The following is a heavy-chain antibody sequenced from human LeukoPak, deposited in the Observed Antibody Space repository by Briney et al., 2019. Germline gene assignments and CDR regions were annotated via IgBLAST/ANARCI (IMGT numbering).Heavy chain of an antibody. D-gene: IGHD3-22*01. J-gene: IGHJ4*02. CDR3: AAYYYDSSGYLG. CDR2: ISYSGST. CDR1: GGSISSTGYY. V-gene: IGHV4-39*01. Sequence: KASETLSLTCTVSGGSISSTGYYWGRIRQPPGKGLEWIGSISYSGSTYYNPSLKSRVTISVDTSKNQFSLKLTSVTAADTAEYYCAAYYYDSSGYLGCGQGTLVTVSS.